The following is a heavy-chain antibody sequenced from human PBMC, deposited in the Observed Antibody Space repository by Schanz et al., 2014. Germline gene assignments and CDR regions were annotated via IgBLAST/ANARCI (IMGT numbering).Heavy chain of an antibody. CDR1: GFTFSDHW. D-gene: IGHD1-20*01. Sequence: VQLVESGGALVQPGGSLRLSCSASGFTFSDHWMSWVRQPPGKGLEWVSAISGSGETTYYADSVKGRFTISRDNSKNALYLQMNSLRAEDTAVYYCARRITGTHHNPYYHGMDVWGQGTTVTVSS. CDR3: ARRITGTHHNPYYHGMDV. V-gene: IGHV3-23*04. J-gene: IGHJ6*02. CDR2: ISGSGETT.